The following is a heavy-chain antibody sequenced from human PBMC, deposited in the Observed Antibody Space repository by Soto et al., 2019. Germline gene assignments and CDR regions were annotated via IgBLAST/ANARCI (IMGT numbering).Heavy chain of an antibody. CDR2: IYYSGST. CDR1: GGSISSGGYY. D-gene: IGHD3-3*01. CDR3: ARHDFWSGYHAQNWFDP. V-gene: IGHV4-31*03. J-gene: IGHJ5*02. Sequence: SETLSLTCTVSGGSISSGGYYWSWIRQHPGKGLEWIGYIYYSGSTYYNPSLKSRVTISVDTSKNQFSLKLSSVTAADTAAYYCARHDFWSGYHAQNWFDPWGQGTLVTVSS.